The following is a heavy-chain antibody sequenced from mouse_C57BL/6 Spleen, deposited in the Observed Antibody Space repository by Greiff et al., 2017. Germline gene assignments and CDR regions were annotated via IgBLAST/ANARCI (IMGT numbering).Heavy chain of an antibody. Sequence: VQLQQSGAELVRPGASVTLSCKASGYTFTDYEMHWVKQTPVHGLEWIGAIDPETGGTAYNQKFKGKAILTADKSSSTAYMELRSLTSGDSAVYYCTRSAAGTGWGQGTTLTVSS. D-gene: IGHD4-1*01. J-gene: IGHJ2*01. CDR3: TRSAAGTG. CDR1: GYTFTDYE. CDR2: IDPETGGT. V-gene: IGHV1-15*01.